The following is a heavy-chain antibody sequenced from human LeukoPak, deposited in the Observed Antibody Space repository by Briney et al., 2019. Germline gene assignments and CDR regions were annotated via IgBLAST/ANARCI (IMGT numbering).Heavy chain of an antibody. D-gene: IGHD2-2*01. V-gene: IGHV3-21*01. Sequence: TGGSLRLSCAASGFTFSSYSMNWVRQAPGKGLEWVSSISSSSSYIYYADSVKGRFTISRDNAKNSLYLQMNSLRAEDTAVYYCARGATYQPLLGYWGQGTLVTVSS. J-gene: IGHJ4*02. CDR2: ISSSSSYI. CDR3: ARGATYQPLLGY. CDR1: GFTFSSYS.